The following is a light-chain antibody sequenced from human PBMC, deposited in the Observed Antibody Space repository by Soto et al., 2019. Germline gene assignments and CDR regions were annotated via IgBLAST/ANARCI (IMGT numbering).Light chain of an antibody. CDR1: QSVSSY. CDR3: QQHISWPLT. V-gene: IGKV3-11*01. J-gene: IGKJ4*01. CDR2: GAS. Sequence: EIVLTQSPATLSLSPGEIATLSFRASQSVSSYLAWYQQKPGQAPRLLIYGASTRATDMPGRFSGRGSGTDFTLTISNLEPEDFAVYYCQQHISWPLTFGGGTKVDI.